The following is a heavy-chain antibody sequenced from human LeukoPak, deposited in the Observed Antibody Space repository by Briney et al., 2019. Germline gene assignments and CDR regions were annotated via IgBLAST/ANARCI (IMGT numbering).Heavy chain of an antibody. V-gene: IGHV1-46*01. CDR1: GYTFTSYY. CDR2: INPSGGST. J-gene: IGHJ5*02. D-gene: IGHD6-6*01. CDR3: ARPIKSADSSSSCFGP. Sequence: ASVKISCKTSGYTFTSYYMHWVRQAPGQGLEWMGIINPSGGSTSYAQKFQGRVTMTRDTSTSTVYMEVSSLRSEDTAVYYCARPIKSADSSSSCFGPWGQGTLVTVSS.